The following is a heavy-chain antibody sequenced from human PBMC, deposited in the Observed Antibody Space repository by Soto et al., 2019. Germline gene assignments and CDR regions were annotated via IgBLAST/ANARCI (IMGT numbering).Heavy chain of an antibody. J-gene: IGHJ6*01. CDR1: GSTFTNFY. CDR3: ASEARAGIYDCGWGTYEYFYAMDV. CDR2: INPSGGNK. Sequence: QVQLVQSGAEVKKPGASVKVSCKASGSTFTNFYMHWVRQAPGQGLEWVGLINPSGGNKRYAQKFQGRVTMTRDTSTSTLYMELSSLRSEDTALYYCASEARAGIYDCGWGTYEYFYAMDVWGQGTAVTVSS. V-gene: IGHV1-46*03. D-gene: IGHD3-16*01.